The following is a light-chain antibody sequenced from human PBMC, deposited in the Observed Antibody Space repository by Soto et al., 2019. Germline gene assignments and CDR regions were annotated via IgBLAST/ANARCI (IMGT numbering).Light chain of an antibody. Sequence: EMMMTQSPATLSVSPWERVSLSCWASQSVTNKLAWYKQRPGQPPRLLLYDASTRATGVPATFSGNGSGTEFTLTISSLKSEDLGAYYCLQYHYWPWTFGQGTKVDIK. V-gene: IGKV3-15*01. CDR2: DAS. J-gene: IGKJ1*01. CDR1: QSVTNK. CDR3: LQYHYWPWT.